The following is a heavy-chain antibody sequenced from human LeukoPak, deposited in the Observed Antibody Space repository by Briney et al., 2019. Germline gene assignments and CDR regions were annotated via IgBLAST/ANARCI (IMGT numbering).Heavy chain of an antibody. V-gene: IGHV1-46*01. J-gene: IGHJ4*02. CDR1: GYTFTSYY. CDR3: ARDFEYGHSSGFFRGNY. CDR2: INPSGGST. Sequence: ASVKVSCKASGYTFTSYYMHWVRQAPGQGLEWMGIINPSGGSTSYALKFQGRVTMTRDTSTSTVYMELSSLRSEDTAVYYCARDFEYGHSSGFFRGNYWGQGTLVTVSS. D-gene: IGHD3-22*01.